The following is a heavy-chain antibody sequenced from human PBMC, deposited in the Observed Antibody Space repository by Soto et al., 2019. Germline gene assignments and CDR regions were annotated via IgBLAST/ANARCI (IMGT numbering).Heavy chain of an antibody. CDR2: IYPSADST. CDR3: VREHHGGYFDF. J-gene: IGHJ4*02. CDR1: GYNFTSYY. Sequence: GASGKVSCKASGYNFTSYYIHWVLQAPGQGLEWMGVIYPSADSTTYTQKFQGRVTMTRDTSTSTVYMELSSLRSEDTAVYYCVREHHGGYFDFWGQGTLVTVSS. V-gene: IGHV1-46*01.